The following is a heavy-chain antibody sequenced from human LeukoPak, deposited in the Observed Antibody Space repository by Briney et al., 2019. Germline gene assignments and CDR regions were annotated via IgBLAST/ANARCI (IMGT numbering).Heavy chain of an antibody. CDR1: GFTFNKYA. Sequence: GGSLRLSCAASGFTFNKYAMSWVRQPPGKGLEWVSVIYSGGSTYYADSVKGRFTISRDNSKNTLYLQMNSLRAEDTAVYYCMAAGRDYWGQGTLVTVSS. V-gene: IGHV3-66*01. CDR2: IYSGGST. CDR3: MAAGRDY. J-gene: IGHJ4*02. D-gene: IGHD6-13*01.